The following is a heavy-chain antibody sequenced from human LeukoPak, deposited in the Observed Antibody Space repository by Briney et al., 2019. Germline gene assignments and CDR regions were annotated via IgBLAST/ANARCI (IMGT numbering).Heavy chain of an antibody. V-gene: IGHV1-46*01. CDR2: INPSGGST. J-gene: IGHJ3*02. CDR3: ASRQYCGGDWYPGDAFDI. D-gene: IGHD2-21*02. Sequence: ASVKVSCKASGYTFTSYYMHWVRQAPGQGLEWMGIINPSGGSTSYAQKFQGRVTMTRDTSTSTVYMELSSLRSEDTAVYYCASRQYCGGDWYPGDAFDIWGQGTMVTVSS. CDR1: GYTFTSYY.